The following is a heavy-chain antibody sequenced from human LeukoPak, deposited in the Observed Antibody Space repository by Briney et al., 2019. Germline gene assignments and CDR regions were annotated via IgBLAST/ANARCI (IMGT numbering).Heavy chain of an antibody. CDR1: GGTFSSYA. V-gene: IGHV1-69*13. CDR2: IIPIFGTA. Sequence: GASVKVSCKASGGTFSSYAISWVRQAPGQGLEWMGGIIPIFGTANYAQKFQGRVTITADESPSTAYMELSSLRSEDTAVYYCATARVGATSWFDPWGQGTLVTVSS. D-gene: IGHD1-26*01. CDR3: ATARVGATSWFDP. J-gene: IGHJ5*02.